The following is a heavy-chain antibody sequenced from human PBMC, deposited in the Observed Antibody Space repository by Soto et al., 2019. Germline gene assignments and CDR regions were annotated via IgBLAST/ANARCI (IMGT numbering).Heavy chain of an antibody. J-gene: IGHJ4*02. CDR2: IYYSGST. V-gene: IGHV4-59*08. Sequence: SETLSVTCTVSGGSISRYYWSWSRQPPGKGLEWIGYIYYSGSTNYNPSLKSRVTISVDTSKNQFSLKLSSVTAADTAVYYCARLARQTETITIFGVVSPYYFDYWGQGTLVTVSS. CDR1: GGSISRYY. D-gene: IGHD3-3*01. CDR3: ARLARQTETITIFGVVSPYYFDY.